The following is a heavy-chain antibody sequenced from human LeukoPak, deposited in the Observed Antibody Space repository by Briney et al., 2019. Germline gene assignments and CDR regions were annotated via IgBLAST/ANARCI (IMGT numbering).Heavy chain of an antibody. J-gene: IGHJ4*01. V-gene: IGHV3-30-3*01. CDR1: GFTFSSYA. D-gene: IGHD4-11*01. CDR2: ISYDGSNK. Sequence: GGSLRLSCAASGFTFSSYAMHWVRQAPGKGLEWVAVISYDGSNKYYADSVKGRFTISRDNSKNTLYLQMNSLRAEDTAVYYCVRSAFLTTEFYFDYWGHGTLVTVSS. CDR3: VRSAFLTTEFYFDY.